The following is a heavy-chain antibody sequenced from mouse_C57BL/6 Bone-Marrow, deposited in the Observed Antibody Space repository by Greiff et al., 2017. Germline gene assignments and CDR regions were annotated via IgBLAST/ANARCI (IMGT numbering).Heavy chain of an antibody. V-gene: IGHV14-2*01. Sequence: EVQLQQPGAELVKPGASVKLSCTASGFNFKDYYMHWVKQRPEQGLEWIGRIDPEDGETKYAPKFQGKATLTADTSSNTAYMQLSSLTSEDSAVYYCARGGLYGNWGYYAMGGKGQGGTVTVS. CDR1: GFNFKDYY. CDR3: ARGGLYGNWGYYAMGG. D-gene: IGHD2-1*01. J-gene: IGHJ4*01. CDR2: IDPEDGET.